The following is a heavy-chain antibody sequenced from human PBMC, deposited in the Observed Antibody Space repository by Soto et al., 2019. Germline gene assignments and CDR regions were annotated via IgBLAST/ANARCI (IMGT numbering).Heavy chain of an antibody. CDR1: GGTFSSYA. J-gene: IGHJ6*02. Sequence: GASVKVSCKASGGTFSSYAISWVRQAPGQGLEWMGGIIPIFGTANYAQKFQGRVTITADESTSTAYMELSSLRSEDTAVYYCASPSRTLASRVYYYYYCMDVWCQGTTRTVFS. CDR2: IIPIFGTA. CDR3: ASPSRTLASRVYYYYYCMDV. V-gene: IGHV1-69*13. D-gene: IGHD6-6*01.